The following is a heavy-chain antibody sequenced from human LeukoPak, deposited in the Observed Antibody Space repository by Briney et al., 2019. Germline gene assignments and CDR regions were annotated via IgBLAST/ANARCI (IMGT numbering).Heavy chain of an antibody. CDR2: INPNSGGT. CDR1: GYTFTGYY. V-gene: IGHV1-2*02. D-gene: IGHD3-9*01. J-gene: IGHJ4*02. CDR3: ARAYDILTGYYTTFNY. Sequence: GASVKVSCKASGYTFTGYYMHWVRQAPGQGLEWMGWINPNSGGTNYAQKFQGRVTMTRDTSISTAYMELSRPRSDDTAVYYCARAYDILTGYYTTFNYWGQGTLVTVSS.